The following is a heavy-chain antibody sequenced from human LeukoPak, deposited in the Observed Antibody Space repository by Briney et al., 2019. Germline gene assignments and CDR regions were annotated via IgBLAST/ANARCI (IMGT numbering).Heavy chain of an antibody. J-gene: IGHJ3*02. Sequence: GGSLRLSCAASGFTFSSYSMNWVRQAPGKGLEWVSPISSSSGYIYYADSMKGRFTVSRDNAKKSLFLQMNNLSAEDTAVYYCTRDSGYRAFDIWGQGTMVTVSS. CDR2: ISSSSGYI. CDR3: TRDSGYRAFDI. CDR1: GFTFSSYS. D-gene: IGHD6-25*01. V-gene: IGHV3-21*01.